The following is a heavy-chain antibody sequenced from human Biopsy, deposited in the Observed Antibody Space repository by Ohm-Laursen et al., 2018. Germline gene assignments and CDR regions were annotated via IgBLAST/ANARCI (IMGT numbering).Heavy chain of an antibody. CDR3: ARARDDFVVVPAAFFDF. Sequence: SLRLSCSASGFTFSDHHMAWVRQAPGKGLEWLSYISSSGATIKYADSVKGRFTISRDNAKNSLYLRMNSLRVEGTAVYFCARARDDFVVVPAAFFDFWGQGTLVTVSS. CDR1: GFTFSDHH. V-gene: IGHV3-11*01. D-gene: IGHD2-15*01. CDR2: ISSSGATI. J-gene: IGHJ4*02.